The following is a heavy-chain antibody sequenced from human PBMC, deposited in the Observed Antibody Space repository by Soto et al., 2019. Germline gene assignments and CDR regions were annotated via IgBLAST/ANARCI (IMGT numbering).Heavy chain of an antibody. D-gene: IGHD1-1*01. J-gene: IGHJ4*02. CDR1: GFTFSSFC. Sequence: GGSLRLSCAASGFTFSSFCMHWVRQAPGKGLEWVAAISYDGSHKPYADSVKGRFTISRDNSKNTVSLQMNSLRGEDTAVYYCAKGRIGATGNTPPPEFDYWGQGTLVTVSS. CDR2: ISYDGSHK. CDR3: AKGRIGATGNTPPPEFDY. V-gene: IGHV3-30*18.